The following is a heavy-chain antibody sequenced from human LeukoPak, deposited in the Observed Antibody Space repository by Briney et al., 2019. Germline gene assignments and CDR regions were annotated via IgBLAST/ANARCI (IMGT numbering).Heavy chain of an antibody. CDR1: GGSISGYY. CDR3: ARLNIIGSSPVHHYDY. D-gene: IGHD6-13*01. V-gene: IGHV4-59*08. CDR2: IYYSGST. J-gene: IGHJ4*02. Sequence: SETLSLTCTVSGGSISGYYWSWIRQPPGKGLEYIAYIYYSGSTDYIPSLKSRVTISVDTSKNQFSLKLSSVTAADTAVYYCARLNIIGSSPVHHYDYWGQGTLVTVSS.